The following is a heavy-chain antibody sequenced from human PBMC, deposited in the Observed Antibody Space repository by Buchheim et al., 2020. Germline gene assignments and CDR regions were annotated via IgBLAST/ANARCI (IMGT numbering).Heavy chain of an antibody. CDR2: ISYRGST. D-gene: IGHD4-23*01. Sequence: QVQLQESGPGLVKPSQTLSLTCTVSGGSINSSSYYWSWIRQHPGKGLEWIGYISYRGSTTYNPSLKSRITISLDTSENQFSLRLSSVTAADTAVYHCARVSEYTTGYGGFDYWGQGTL. CDR1: GGSINSSSYY. CDR3: ARVSEYTTGYGGFDY. V-gene: IGHV4-31*03. J-gene: IGHJ4*02.